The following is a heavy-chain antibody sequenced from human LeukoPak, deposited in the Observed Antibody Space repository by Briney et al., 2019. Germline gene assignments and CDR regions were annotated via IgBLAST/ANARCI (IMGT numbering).Heavy chain of an antibody. CDR3: AKGTGGSWYRFDY. J-gene: IGHJ4*02. Sequence: GGSLRLSCAASGFTFSSNAMSWVRQAPGKGLEWVSAISGNSGSTYYADSVKGRFTISRDNSRNTLYLRMNSLRAEATAVYYCAKGTGGSWYRFDYWGQGTLVTVSS. V-gene: IGHV3-23*01. CDR1: GFTFSSNA. CDR2: ISGNSGST. D-gene: IGHD6-13*01.